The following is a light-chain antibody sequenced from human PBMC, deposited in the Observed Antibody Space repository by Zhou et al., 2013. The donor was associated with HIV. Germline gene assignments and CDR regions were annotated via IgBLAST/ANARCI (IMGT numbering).Light chain of an antibody. Sequence: DIQMTQSPSTLSASVGDRVTITCRASQSFSKFLAWYQQKPGKAPKLLIYKASSLRSGVPSRFSGSESGTEFTLTISSLQPDDFATYYCQQYNNYPRTFGQGTKVEIK. CDR3: QQYNNYPRT. J-gene: IGKJ1*01. CDR2: KAS. V-gene: IGKV1-5*03. CDR1: QSFSKF.